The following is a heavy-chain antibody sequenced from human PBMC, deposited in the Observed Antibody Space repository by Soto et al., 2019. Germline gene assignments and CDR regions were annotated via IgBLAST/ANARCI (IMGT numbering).Heavy chain of an antibody. V-gene: IGHV2-5*02. D-gene: IGHD1-26*01. Sequence: QITLKESGPTLVKPTQTLTLTCTFSGFSLSTSGVGVGWIRQPPGKALEWLALIYWDDDKRYSPSLKSRLTITKDTSKNQVVLTMTNIDPVDTATYYCAHRQSTGLLSYWGQGTLVTVSS. CDR1: GFSLSTSGVG. CDR3: AHRQSTGLLSY. CDR2: IYWDDDK. J-gene: IGHJ4*02.